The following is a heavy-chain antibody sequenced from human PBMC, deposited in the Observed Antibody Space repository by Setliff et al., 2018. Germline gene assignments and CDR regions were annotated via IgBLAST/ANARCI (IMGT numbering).Heavy chain of an antibody. J-gene: IGHJ2*01. CDR2: ISSSSSTI. CDR3: ARDLVKDIVVVVWYFDL. D-gene: IGHD2-15*01. CDR1: GFTFSSYA. Sequence: GGSLRLSCATSGFTFSSYAMSWVRQAPGKGLEWVSYISSSSSTIYYADSVKGRFTISRDNAKNSLYLQMNSLRAEDTAVYYCARDLVKDIVVVVWYFDLWGRGTLVTVSS. V-gene: IGHV3-48*01.